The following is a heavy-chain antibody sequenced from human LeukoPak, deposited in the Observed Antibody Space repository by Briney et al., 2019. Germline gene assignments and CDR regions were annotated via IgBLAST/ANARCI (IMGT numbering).Heavy chain of an antibody. Sequence: GASVKVSCKASGYTFPSYGISWVRQAPGQGLEWMGWISTYNGNTNYAQNLQGRVTMTTATSTSTAYLELRSLRSDDTAVYYCARDRSTGGGFDIWGQGTMVTVSS. CDR3: ARDRSTGGGFDI. D-gene: IGHD3-16*01. J-gene: IGHJ3*02. CDR1: GYTFPSYG. CDR2: ISTYNGNT. V-gene: IGHV1-18*01.